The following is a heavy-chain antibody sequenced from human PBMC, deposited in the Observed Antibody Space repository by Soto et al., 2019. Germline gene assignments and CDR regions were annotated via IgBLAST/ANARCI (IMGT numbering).Heavy chain of an antibody. Sequence: QVQLQESGPGLVKPSQTLSLTCTVSGGSISSGDYYWSWIRQPPGKGLEWIGYIYYSGSTYYNPSLMGRVXXXVXXSESQVARTLSSVTASDTAVYYCAIVGGISVSFDYWGQGTLGTVSS. CDR3: AIVGGISVSFDY. J-gene: IGHJ4*02. D-gene: IGHD2-15*01. V-gene: IGHV4-30-4*01. CDR2: IYYSGST. CDR1: GGSISSGDYY.